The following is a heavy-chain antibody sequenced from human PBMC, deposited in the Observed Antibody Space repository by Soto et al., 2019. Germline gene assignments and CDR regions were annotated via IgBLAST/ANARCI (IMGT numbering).Heavy chain of an antibody. Sequence: GGSLRLSCAASGFTFSSYAMSWVRQAPGKGLEWVSAISGSGDSTYYADSVKGRFTISRDNSKNTLYLQMNSLRAEDTAVYYCAKLPVEMATNWAFDYWGQGTLVTVSS. CDR1: GFTFSSYA. CDR3: AKLPVEMATNWAFDY. V-gene: IGHV3-23*01. D-gene: IGHD5-12*01. J-gene: IGHJ4*02. CDR2: ISGSGDST.